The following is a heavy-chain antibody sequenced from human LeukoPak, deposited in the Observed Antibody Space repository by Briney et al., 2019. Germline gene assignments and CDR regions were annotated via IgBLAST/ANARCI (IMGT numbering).Heavy chain of an antibody. CDR1: GDSVISGGYR. D-gene: IGHD3-22*01. J-gene: IGHJ4*02. CDR3: ARVQKSNSGYYYPADS. Sequence: SETLSLTCTVSGDSVISGGYRWTWIRQPPGKGLEWIGYTYFTGSTYFNPSLKRRVAISIDTSKNQFSLQLTSVTVADTAVYYCARVQKSNSGYYYPADSWGPGTLVPVSS. V-gene: IGHV4-30-4*01. CDR2: TYFTGST.